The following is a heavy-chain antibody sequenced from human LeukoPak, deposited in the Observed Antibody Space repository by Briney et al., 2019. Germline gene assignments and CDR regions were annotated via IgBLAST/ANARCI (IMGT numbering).Heavy chain of an antibody. V-gene: IGHV3-21*01. CDR2: ISSSSSYI. J-gene: IGHJ4*02. CDR3: ARELKPPYSSGSPLLFDY. Sequence: GGSLRLSCAASGFTFSSYSMNWVRQAPGKGLEWVSSISSSSSYIYYADSVKGRFTISRDNAKNSLYLQMNSLRAEDTAVYYCARELKPPYSSGSPLLFDYWGQGTLVTVSS. D-gene: IGHD6-25*01. CDR1: GFTFSSYS.